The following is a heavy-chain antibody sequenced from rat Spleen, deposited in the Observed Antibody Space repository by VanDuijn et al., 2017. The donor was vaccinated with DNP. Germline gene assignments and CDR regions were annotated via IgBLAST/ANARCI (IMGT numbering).Heavy chain of an antibody. J-gene: IGHJ4*01. V-gene: IGHV5-22*01. CDR1: GFTFSDYY. CDR3: ARHRAGSYALDA. CDR2: ISYDGGSS. Sequence: EVQLVESGGGLVQPGRSLKLSCAASGFTFSDYYMAWVRQAPTKGLEWVTYISYDGGSSDYGDSVKGRFTISRDNTKSTLYLQMDSLRSEETATYYCARHRAGSYALDAWGQGTSVTVSS. D-gene: IGHD1-3*01.